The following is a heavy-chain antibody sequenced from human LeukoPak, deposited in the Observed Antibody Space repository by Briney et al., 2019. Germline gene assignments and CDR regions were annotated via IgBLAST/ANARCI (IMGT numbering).Heavy chain of an antibody. CDR3: ARIGYSSSSTDY. CDR1: GFTFSSYA. J-gene: IGHJ4*02. CDR2: LKEDGSVQ. V-gene: IGHV3-7*01. D-gene: IGHD4-11*01. Sequence: GGSLRLSCAASGFTFSSYAMRWVRQAPGKGVEWFATLKEDGSVQYYADSMKARFTISRDNANDSLYLQMSNLRVDDTAMYYCARIGYSSSSTDYWGLGTLVTVSS.